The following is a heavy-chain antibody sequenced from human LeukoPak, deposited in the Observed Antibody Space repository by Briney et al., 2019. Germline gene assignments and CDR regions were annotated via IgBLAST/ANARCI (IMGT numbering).Heavy chain of an antibody. D-gene: IGHD3-10*02. CDR2: IYSGSNNI. Sequence: GGSLRLSCAASGFTFSTYSMNWVRQAPGKGREWVSDIYSGSNNIHYADSVKGRYTISRDDAKNSLYLQMDSLRAEDTPVYDCAELGITMIGGVWGKGTTVTISS. CDR3: AELGITMIGGV. V-gene: IGHV3-48*01. J-gene: IGHJ6*04. CDR1: GFTFSTYS.